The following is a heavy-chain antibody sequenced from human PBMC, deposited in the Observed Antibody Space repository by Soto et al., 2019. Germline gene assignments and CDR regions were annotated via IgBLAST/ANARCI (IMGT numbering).Heavy chain of an antibody. V-gene: IGHV3-33*01. Sequence: QVQLVESGGGVVQPGGSLRLSCAASGFTFSSYGMHWVRQAPGKGLEWVAVIWYDGGEKYYADSVKGRFTISRDNSKNTMYLQMNNLSAEDTAVYYCARYVSSRYNNWIDPWGQGTLVTVSS. CDR3: ARYVSSRYNNWIDP. CDR1: GFTFSSYG. J-gene: IGHJ5*02. D-gene: IGHD6-13*01. CDR2: IWYDGGEK.